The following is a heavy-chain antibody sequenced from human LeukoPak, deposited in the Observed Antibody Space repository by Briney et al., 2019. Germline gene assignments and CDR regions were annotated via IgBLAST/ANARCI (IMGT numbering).Heavy chain of an antibody. J-gene: IGHJ6*02. CDR1: GYTFTSYG. CDR2: ISAYNGNT. CDR3: AGTRGLDYYYGMDV. V-gene: IGHV1-18*01. D-gene: IGHD3-10*01. Sequence: ASVKVSCKASGYTFTSYGIRWVRQAPGQGLEWMGWISAYNGNTNYAQKLQGRVTMTTDTSTSTAYMELRSLRSDDTAVYYCAGTRGLDYYYGMDVWGQGTTVTVSS.